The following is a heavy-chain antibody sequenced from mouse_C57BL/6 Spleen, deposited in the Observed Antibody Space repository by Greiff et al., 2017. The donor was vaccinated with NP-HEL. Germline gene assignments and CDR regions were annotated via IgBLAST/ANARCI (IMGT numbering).Heavy chain of an antibody. CDR1: GYTFTSYG. D-gene: IGHD2-4*01. V-gene: IGHV1-81*01. Sequence: LQESGAELARPGASVKLSCKASGYTFTSYGISWVKQRTGQGLEWIGEIYPRSGNTYYNEKFKGKATLTADKSSSTAYMELRSLTSEDSAVYFCARRGDYDCAYWGQGTLVTVSA. CDR2: IYPRSGNT. J-gene: IGHJ3*01. CDR3: ARRGDYDCAY.